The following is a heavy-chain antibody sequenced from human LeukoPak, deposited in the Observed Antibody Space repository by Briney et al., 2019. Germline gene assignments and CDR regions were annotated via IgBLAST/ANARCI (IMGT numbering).Heavy chain of an antibody. D-gene: IGHD1-26*01. V-gene: IGHV3-21*01. CDR3: TRGTGSYDY. J-gene: IGHJ4*02. CDR1: GFTFSRYT. CDR2: ITSSSTYI. Sequence: GGSLRLSCAASGFTFSRYTVNWVRQAPGKGLEWVSSITSSSTYIYYADSVKGRFTISRGNAKNSLYLHMNSLRAEDTAVYYCTRGTGSYDYWGQGTRVTVSS.